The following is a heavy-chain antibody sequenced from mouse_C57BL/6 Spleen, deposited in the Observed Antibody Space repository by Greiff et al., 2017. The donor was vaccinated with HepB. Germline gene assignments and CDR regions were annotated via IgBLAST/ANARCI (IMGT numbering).Heavy chain of an antibody. CDR1: GYTFTSYW. Sequence: QVQLQQPGAELVKPGASVKLCCKASGYTFTSYWMQWVKQRPGQGLEWIGEIDPSDSYTNYNQKFKGKATLTVDTSSSTAYMQLSSLTSEDSAVYYCARWVTTVVFDYWGQGTTLTVSS. CDR2: IDPSDSYT. J-gene: IGHJ2*01. CDR3: ARWVTTVVFDY. V-gene: IGHV1-50*01. D-gene: IGHD1-1*01.